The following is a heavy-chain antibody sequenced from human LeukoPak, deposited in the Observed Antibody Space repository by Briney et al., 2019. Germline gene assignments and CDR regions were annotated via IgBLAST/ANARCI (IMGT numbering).Heavy chain of an antibody. CDR3: ARGKKNSSGYYCRY. Sequence: SVKVSCKASGGTFSSYAISWVRQAPGQGLEWMGGIIPIFDTTNYAQKFQGRVTITADESTSTVYMELSSLRSEDTAVYYCARGKKNSSGYYCRYWGQGTLVTVSS. D-gene: IGHD3-22*01. J-gene: IGHJ4*02. V-gene: IGHV1-69*13. CDR1: GGTFSSYA. CDR2: IIPIFDTT.